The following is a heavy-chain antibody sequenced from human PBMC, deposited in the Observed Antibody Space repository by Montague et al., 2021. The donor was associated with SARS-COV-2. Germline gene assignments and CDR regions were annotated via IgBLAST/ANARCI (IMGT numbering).Heavy chain of an antibody. CDR2: INNHYTS. V-gene: IGHV4-34*01. CDR3: ARGRHDFNMIVVVITGGEYYLDH. J-gene: IGHJ4*02. D-gene: IGHD3-22*01. Sequence: SETLSLTCAVSGGSFSGNYWCWICKRPGQGLERRWEINNHYTSNYNSTLKIRVPVSVDASKNQYSLYLRSVTAADTAVYYCARGRHDFNMIVVVITGGEYYLDHWGQGTLVTVSS. CDR1: GGSFSGNY.